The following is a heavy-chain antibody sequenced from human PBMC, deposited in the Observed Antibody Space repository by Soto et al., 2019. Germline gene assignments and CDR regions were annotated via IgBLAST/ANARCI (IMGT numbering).Heavy chain of an antibody. CDR2: ISGSGGST. J-gene: IGHJ4*02. CDR1: GFTFSSYA. D-gene: IGHD2-2*01. CDR3: ARLDTDMPRDYFDY. Sequence: EVQLLESGGGLVQPGGSLRLSCVASGFTFSSYAMTWVRQAPGKGLEWVSAISGSGGSTYYADSLKGRFTISRDSSKNTLYLQMNSLRAEDTAVYYCARLDTDMPRDYFDYWGQGTLVTVSS. V-gene: IGHV3-23*01.